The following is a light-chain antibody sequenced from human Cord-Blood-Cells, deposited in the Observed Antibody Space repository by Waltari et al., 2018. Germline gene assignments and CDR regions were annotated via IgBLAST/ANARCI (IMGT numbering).Light chain of an antibody. V-gene: IGLV3-21*03. CDR1: NIGSKS. CDR2: DDS. Sequence: SYALTQPPSVSVAPGKTARITCGGNNIGSKSVHWYQQKPGQAPVLVVYDDSDRHSGIPERFPGSDSWNAATRTISRVGAGDEADYYCQVWDSSSDHVVFGGGTKLTVL. J-gene: IGLJ2*01. CDR3: QVWDSSSDHVV.